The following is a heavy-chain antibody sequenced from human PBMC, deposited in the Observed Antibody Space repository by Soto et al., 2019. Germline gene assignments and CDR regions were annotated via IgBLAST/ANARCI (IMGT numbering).Heavy chain of an antibody. V-gene: IGHV1-18*01. CDR3: ARDPRGRDGYNLYYYYGIDV. J-gene: IGHJ6*02. CDR2: ISAYNGNT. Sequence: QVQLVQSGAEVKKPGASVKVSCKASGYTFTSYGISWVRQAPGQGLEWMGWISAYNGNTNYAQKLQGRVTMTTDTSTSTAYMELRSLRSDDTAVYYCARDPRGRDGYNLYYYYGIDVWGQGTTVTVSS. CDR1: GYTFTSYG. D-gene: IGHD5-12*01.